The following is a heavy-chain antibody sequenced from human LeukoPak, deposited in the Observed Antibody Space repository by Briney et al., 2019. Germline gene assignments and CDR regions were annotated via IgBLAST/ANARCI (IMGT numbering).Heavy chain of an antibody. D-gene: IGHD3-16*01. CDR1: GFTASSNS. CDR3: ARDYDGFDY. CDR2: IYSGGDT. Sequence: PGGSLRLSCAASGFTASSNSMSWVRQAPAQGLEWVSVIYSGGDTYYADSVKGRFTISRDISKNTVSLQMNSLRAEDTAVYYCARDYDGFDYWGQGTLVTVSS. V-gene: IGHV3-53*01. J-gene: IGHJ4*02.